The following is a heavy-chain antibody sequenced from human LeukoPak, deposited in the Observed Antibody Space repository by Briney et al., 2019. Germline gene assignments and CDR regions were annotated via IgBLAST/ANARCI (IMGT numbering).Heavy chain of an antibody. V-gene: IGHV3-53*01. D-gene: IGHD2-15*01. J-gene: IGHJ4*02. CDR3: ARDQATSRGCLDS. Sequence: GGSLRLSCAASGFTVSGTHMSWVRQAPGKGLEWMSAIYTGGTTYYSDSVEGRFTISRDKPKNNLYLHMDSRRVEDTAVYYCARDQATSRGCLDSWGQGTLVTVSS. CDR1: GFTVSGTH. CDR2: IYTGGTT.